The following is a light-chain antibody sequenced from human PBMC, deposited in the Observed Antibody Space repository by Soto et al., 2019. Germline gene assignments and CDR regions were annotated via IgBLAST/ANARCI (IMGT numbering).Light chain of an antibody. CDR3: QQYGSSPLT. CDR1: QSVSSSY. Sequence: EIVLTQSPGTLSLSPGERATLSFRASQSVSSSYLAWYQQKPGQAPRLLIYGASSRATGIPDRFSGSGSGTDFTLTISRLEPEDFAVYYCQQYGSSPLTFGGGTKADIK. V-gene: IGKV3-20*01. CDR2: GAS. J-gene: IGKJ4*01.